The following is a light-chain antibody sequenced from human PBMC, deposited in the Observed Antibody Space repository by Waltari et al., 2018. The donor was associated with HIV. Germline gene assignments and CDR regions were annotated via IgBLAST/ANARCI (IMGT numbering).Light chain of an antibody. CDR1: SSNLGFTL. Sequence: QSVLTQPPSASGTPGQRVTISCSGSSSNLGFTLLNWYQQLPGAAPKLLIYTTKQRPSGVPDRFSGSKSGTSASLAISGLQSEDEADYYCAAWDDSLNGLVFGGGTKLTVL. V-gene: IGLV1-44*01. CDR2: TTK. J-gene: IGLJ3*02. CDR3: AAWDDSLNGLV.